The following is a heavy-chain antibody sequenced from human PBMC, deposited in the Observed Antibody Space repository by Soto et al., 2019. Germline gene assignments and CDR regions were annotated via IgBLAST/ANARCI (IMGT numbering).Heavy chain of an antibody. Sequence: PSETLSLTCTVSGGSISSAGFYWSWIRQHPGKGLEWIGYIYYSGSTYYNPSLKSRVSISVDTSQNLFSLKLTSVTAADTAVYYCARVRFAAAGGGNYYYYYGMDVWGQGTTVTVSS. V-gene: IGHV4-31*03. CDR1: GGSISSAGFY. CDR3: ARVRFAAAGGGNYYYYYGMDV. J-gene: IGHJ6*02. CDR2: IYYSGST. D-gene: IGHD6-13*01.